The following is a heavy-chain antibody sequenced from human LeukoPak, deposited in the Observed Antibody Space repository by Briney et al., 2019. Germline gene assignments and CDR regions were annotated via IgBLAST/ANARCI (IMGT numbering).Heavy chain of an antibody. D-gene: IGHD3-10*01. CDR3: ARTTMVRGTYYMDV. Sequence: EASETLSLTCTVSGGSISSYYWSWIRQPPGKGLEWIGYIYYSGYTNYNPSLKSRVTISVDTSKNQFSLKLSSVTAADTAVYYCARTTMVRGTYYMDVWGKGTTVTISS. CDR2: IYYSGYT. V-gene: IGHV4-59*01. CDR1: GGSISSYY. J-gene: IGHJ6*03.